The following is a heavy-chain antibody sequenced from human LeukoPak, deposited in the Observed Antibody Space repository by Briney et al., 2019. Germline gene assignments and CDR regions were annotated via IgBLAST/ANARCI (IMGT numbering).Heavy chain of an antibody. CDR3: ARGLVDVSMVKDYFDY. D-gene: IGHD5-18*01. J-gene: IGHJ4*02. CDR1: GGTFSSYA. CDR2: IIPILGIA. V-gene: IGHV1-69*04. Sequence: SVKVSCKASGGTFSSYAISWVRQAPGQGLEWMGRIIPILGIANYAQEFQGRVTITADKSTSTAYMELSSLRSEDTAVYYCARGLVDVSMVKDYFDYWGQGTLVTVSS.